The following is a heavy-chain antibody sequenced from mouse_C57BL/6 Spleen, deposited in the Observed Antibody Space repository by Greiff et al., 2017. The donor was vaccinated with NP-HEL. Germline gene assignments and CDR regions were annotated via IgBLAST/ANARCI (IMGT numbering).Heavy chain of an antibody. V-gene: IGHV1-82*01. CDR2: IYPGDGDT. J-gene: IGHJ2*01. Sequence: QVQLQQSGPELVKPGASVKISCKASGYAFSSSWMNWVKQRPGKGLEWIGRIYPGDGDTNYNGKFKGKATLTADKSSSTAYMQLSSLTSEDSAVYFCGGAPNGNYLDYWGQGTTLTVSS. CDR3: GGAPNGNYLDY. CDR1: GYAFSSSW. D-gene: IGHD2-1*01.